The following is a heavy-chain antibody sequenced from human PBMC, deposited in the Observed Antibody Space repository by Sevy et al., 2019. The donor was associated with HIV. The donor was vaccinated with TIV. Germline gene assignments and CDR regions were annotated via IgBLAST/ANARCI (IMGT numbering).Heavy chain of an antibody. Sequence: GGSLRLSCAAYGFTFSSYAMNWVRQAPGKGLEWVSSINAISSNIYYADSVKGRVTISRDNAENSLYLQMNSVRAEDTAVYYCARDLFSGGNAVYGYWGQGTLVTVSS. CDR1: GFTFSSYA. CDR3: ARDLFSGGNAVYGY. J-gene: IGHJ4*02. V-gene: IGHV3-21*01. CDR2: INAISSNI. D-gene: IGHD2-15*01.